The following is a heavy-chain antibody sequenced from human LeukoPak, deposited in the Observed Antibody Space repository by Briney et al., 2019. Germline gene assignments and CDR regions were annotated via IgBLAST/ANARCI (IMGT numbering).Heavy chain of an antibody. CDR3: ARGRRGHSGSYYNLGPYYFDY. Sequence: SVKVSCKASGGTFSSYAISWVRQDPGQGLEWMGGIIPIFGTANYAQKFQGRVTITADESTSTAYMELSSLRSEDTAVYCCARGRRGHSGSYYNLGPYYFDYWGQGTLVTVSS. J-gene: IGHJ4*02. CDR2: IIPIFGTA. V-gene: IGHV1-69*13. D-gene: IGHD3-10*01. CDR1: GGTFSSYA.